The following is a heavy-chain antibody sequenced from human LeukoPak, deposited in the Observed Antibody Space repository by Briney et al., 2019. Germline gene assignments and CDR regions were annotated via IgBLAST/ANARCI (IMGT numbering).Heavy chain of an antibody. V-gene: IGHV3-21*01. CDR2: ISNSSSYI. D-gene: IGHD2-21*02. CDR3: AREVVTAN. Sequence: GGSLRLSCAASGFTFSSYSMNWVRQAPGKGLEWVSSISNSSSYIYYADSVKGRFTISRDNAKNSLYLQMNSLRAEDTAVYYCAREVVTANWGQGTLVTVSS. J-gene: IGHJ4*02. CDR1: GFTFSSYS.